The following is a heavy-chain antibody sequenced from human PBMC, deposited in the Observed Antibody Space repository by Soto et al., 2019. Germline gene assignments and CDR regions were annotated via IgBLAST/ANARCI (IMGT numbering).Heavy chain of an antibody. CDR2: IYYSGST. CDR1: GGSVSSGSYY. V-gene: IGHV4-61*01. Sequence: SETLSLTCTVSGGSVSSGSYYWSWIRQPPGKGLEWIGYIYYSGSTNYNPSLKSRVTISVDTSKNQFSLKLSSVTAADTAVYYCARDHAYYDILTGYYRDYYYGMDVWGQGTTVTVS. CDR3: ARDHAYYDILTGYYRDYYYGMDV. J-gene: IGHJ6*02. D-gene: IGHD3-9*01.